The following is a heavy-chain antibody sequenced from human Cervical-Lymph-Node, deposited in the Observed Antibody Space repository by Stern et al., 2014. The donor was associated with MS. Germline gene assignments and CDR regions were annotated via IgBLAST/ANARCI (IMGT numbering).Heavy chain of an antibody. CDR1: GYPFTDYY. V-gene: IGHV1-2*02. Sequence: VQLVESGAEVKKPGASVKVSCKTSGYPFTDYYPHWVRQAPGQGLEWMGWINPNTGGAIYAQKFQGRVTMTRDTSISTAYMEVRSLTSDDTAIYYCAREGRRHNKYHYDYWGQGTLVTVSS. J-gene: IGHJ4*02. CDR3: AREGRRHNKYHYDY. D-gene: IGHD5-24*01. CDR2: INPNTGGA.